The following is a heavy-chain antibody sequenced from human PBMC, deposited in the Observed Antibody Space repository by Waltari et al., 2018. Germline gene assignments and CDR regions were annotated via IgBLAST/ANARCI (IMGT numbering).Heavy chain of an antibody. V-gene: IGHV1-69*05. J-gene: IGHJ4*02. CDR3: ARRRYYDSSGYFDY. CDR1: GGTFSSYA. D-gene: IGHD3-22*01. CDR2: ISPIFGTA. Sequence: QVQLVQSGAEVKKPGSSVKVSCKASGGTFSSYAIHWGRQAPGQGLEWMGGISPIFGTANYAQKFQGRVTITTDESTSTAYMELSSLRSEDTAVYYCARRRYYDSSGYFDYWGQGTLVTVSS.